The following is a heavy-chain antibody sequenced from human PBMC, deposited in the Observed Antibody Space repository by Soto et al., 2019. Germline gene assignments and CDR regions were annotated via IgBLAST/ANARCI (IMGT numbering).Heavy chain of an antibody. V-gene: IGHV1-3*01. CDR1: GNTFTSYS. Sequence: ASVKVSCKASGNTFTSYSVYWVRQAPGQGLEWMGWINAGSGNTRYSQKFQDRGTITRDTSASTVYMELSSLRSEVTAVYYCARDRYSSSWYVGAFDYWGQGTLVTVSS. CDR2: INAGSGNT. J-gene: IGHJ4*02. D-gene: IGHD6-13*01. CDR3: ARDRYSSSWYVGAFDY.